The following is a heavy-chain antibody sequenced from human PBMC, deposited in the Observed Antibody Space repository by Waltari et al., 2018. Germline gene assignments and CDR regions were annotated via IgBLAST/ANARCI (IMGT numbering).Heavy chain of an antibody. CDR3: ARTIVVVPAAIGWFDP. J-gene: IGHJ5*02. CDR2: IYYSGST. Sequence: QVQLQESGPGLVKPSETLSLTCTVSGGSLSSHYWTWIRQPPGKGLEWIGYIYYSGSTNYNPSLKSRVTISVDTSKNQFSLKLSSVTAADTAVYYCARTIVVVPAAIGWFDPWGQGTLVTVSS. CDR1: GGSLSSHY. V-gene: IGHV4-59*11. D-gene: IGHD2-2*02.